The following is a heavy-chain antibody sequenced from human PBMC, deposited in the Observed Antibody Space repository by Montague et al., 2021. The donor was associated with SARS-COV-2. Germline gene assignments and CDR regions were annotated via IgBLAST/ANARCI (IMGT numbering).Heavy chain of an antibody. CDR3: AREGRGYCSSTSCQSAFDI. CDR2: MYYSGST. CDR1: GGSISSYY. J-gene: IGHJ3*02. V-gene: IGHV4-59*01. D-gene: IGHD2-2*01. Sequence: SETLSLTCTVSGGSISSYYWSWIRQPPGKGLEWIGYMYYSGSTNYNPSLKSRVTISVDTSKNQFSLKLSFMTAADTVVYYCAREGRGYCSSTSCQSAFDIWGQGTMVTVSS.